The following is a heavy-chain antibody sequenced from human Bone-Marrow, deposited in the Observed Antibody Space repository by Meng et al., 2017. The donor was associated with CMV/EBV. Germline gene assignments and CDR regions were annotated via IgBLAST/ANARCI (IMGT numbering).Heavy chain of an antibody. J-gene: IGHJ4*02. CDR3: ARELEYSSSFDY. CDR1: GFTFSTYA. CDR2: ISYDGSNK. D-gene: IGHD6-6*01. V-gene: IGHV3-30*04. Sequence: GESLKISCAASGFTFSTYAMHWVRQAPGKGLEWVAVISYDGSNKYYADSVKGRFTISRDNSKNTLYLQMNSLRGEDTAVYYCARELEYSSSFDYWGQGTLVTVSS.